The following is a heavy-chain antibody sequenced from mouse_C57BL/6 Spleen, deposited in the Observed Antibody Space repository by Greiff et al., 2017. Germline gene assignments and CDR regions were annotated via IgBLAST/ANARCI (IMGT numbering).Heavy chain of an antibody. D-gene: IGHD2-3*01. CDR2: IDPSDSET. CDR3: ARSNGYYLFDY. CDR1: GYTFTSYW. Sequence: VQLQQPGAELVRPGSSVKLSCKASGYTFTSYWMHWVKQRPIQGLEWIGNIDPSDSETHYNQKFKDKATLTVDKSSSPAYMQLSSLTSEDSAVYYCARSNGYYLFDYWGQGTTLTVSS. V-gene: IGHV1-52*01. J-gene: IGHJ2*01.